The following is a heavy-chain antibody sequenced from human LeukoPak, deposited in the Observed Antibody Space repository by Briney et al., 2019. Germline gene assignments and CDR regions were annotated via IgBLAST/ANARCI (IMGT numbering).Heavy chain of an antibody. Sequence: GESLKISCKGSGYSFTSYWIGWVRQMPGKGLEWMGIIYPGDSDTRYSPSFQGQVTISADKSISTAYLQWSSLKASDTAMYYCVRFQKSPTTDYYYYGMDVWGQGTTVTVSS. CDR3: VRFQKSPTTDYYYYGMDV. CDR1: GYSFTSYW. J-gene: IGHJ6*02. D-gene: IGHD4-17*01. CDR2: IYPGDSDT. V-gene: IGHV5-51*01.